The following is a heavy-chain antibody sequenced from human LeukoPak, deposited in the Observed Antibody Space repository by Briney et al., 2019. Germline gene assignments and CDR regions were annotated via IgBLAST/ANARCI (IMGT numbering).Heavy chain of an antibody. V-gene: IGHV4-38-2*02. CDR2: IYHSGST. Sequence: PSETLSLTCTVSGGSISSGYYWGWIRQPPGKGLEWIGSIYHSGSTYYNPSLKSRVTISVDTSKNQFSLKLSSVTAADTAVYYCARSRVPYCSSTSCYAVNFQHWGQGTLVTVSS. J-gene: IGHJ1*01. D-gene: IGHD2-2*01. CDR3: ARSRVPYCSSTSCYAVNFQH. CDR1: GGSISSGYY.